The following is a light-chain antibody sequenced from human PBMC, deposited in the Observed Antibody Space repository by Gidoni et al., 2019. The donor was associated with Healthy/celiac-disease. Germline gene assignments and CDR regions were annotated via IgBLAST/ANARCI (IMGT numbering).Light chain of an antibody. V-gene: IGKV3-11*01. J-gene: IGKJ1*01. CDR3: QQRSNWPPWT. Sequence: DIVLTLSPATLSLSPGERATLSCRASQSVSSYLAWYQQKPGQAPRLLIYDASNRATGIPARFSGSGSGTDFTLTISSLEPEDFAVYYCQQRSNWPPWTFGQGTKVEIK. CDR2: DAS. CDR1: QSVSSY.